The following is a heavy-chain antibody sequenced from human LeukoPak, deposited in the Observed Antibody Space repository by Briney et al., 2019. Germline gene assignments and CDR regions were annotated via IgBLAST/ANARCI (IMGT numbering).Heavy chain of an antibody. D-gene: IGHD3-10*01. J-gene: IGHJ4*02. CDR2: TSHSGST. V-gene: IGHV4-59*01. CDR1: GDSISSYY. CDR3: ARAGKNPRSYDY. Sequence: TSSQTLSLTCIVSGDSISSYYWSWIRQPPGKGLEWIGYTSHSGSTNSNPSLKSRVTISVDTSKNQFSLTLSSVTAADTAMYYCARAGKNPRSYDYWGQGTLVTVSS.